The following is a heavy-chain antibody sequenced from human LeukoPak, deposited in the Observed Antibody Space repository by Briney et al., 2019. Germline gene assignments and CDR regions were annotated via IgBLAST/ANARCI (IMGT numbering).Heavy chain of an antibody. D-gene: IGHD5-18*01. Sequence: ASVKVSCKASGYTFTGNHMHWVRQAPGQGLEWMGWINPNSGGINYAQKFQGRVTMTRDTSISTAYMELSRLRSDDTAVYYCARGSRFFYGYGQGTYYFDYWGQGTLVTVSS. J-gene: IGHJ4*02. V-gene: IGHV1-2*02. CDR3: ARGSRFFYGYGQGTYYFDY. CDR2: INPNSGGI. CDR1: GYTFTGNH.